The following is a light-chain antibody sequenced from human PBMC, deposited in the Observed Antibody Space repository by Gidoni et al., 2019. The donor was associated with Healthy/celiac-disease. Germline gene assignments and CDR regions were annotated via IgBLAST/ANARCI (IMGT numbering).Light chain of an antibody. CDR2: DAS. Sequence: EILLTQSPATLSLSPGERATLACRASQSCSSYLAWYQQQPGQAPRLLIYDASNRATGIPARFSGSGSATDFTLTISSLEPEDFAVYYCQQRSNWPPLTFGGGTKVEIK. J-gene: IGKJ4*01. CDR3: QQRSNWPPLT. V-gene: IGKV3-11*01. CDR1: QSCSSY.